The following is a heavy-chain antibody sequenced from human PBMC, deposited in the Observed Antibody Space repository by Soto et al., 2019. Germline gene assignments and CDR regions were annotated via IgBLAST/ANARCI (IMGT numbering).Heavy chain of an antibody. Sequence: GSSVKVSCKASGYTLTGYYMHWVRQAPGQGLEWMGWINPNSGGTNYAQKFQGWVTMARDTSISTAYMELSRLRSDDTAVYYCARAQGTQLFSDYWGQGTLVTVSS. CDR2: INPNSGGT. CDR1: GYTLTGYY. J-gene: IGHJ4*02. V-gene: IGHV1-2*04. CDR3: ARAQGTQLFSDY. D-gene: IGHD6-6*01.